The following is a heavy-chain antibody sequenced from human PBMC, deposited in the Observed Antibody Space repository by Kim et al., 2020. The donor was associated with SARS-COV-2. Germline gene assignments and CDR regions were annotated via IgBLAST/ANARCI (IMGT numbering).Heavy chain of an antibody. CDR3: ARLGRLYYDILTGYYHNDYYFDD. CDR1: GFTFSDYY. D-gene: IGHD3-9*01. Sequence: GGSLRLSCAASGFTFSDYYMSWIRQAPGKGLEWVSYISSSGSTIYYADSVKGRFTISRDNAKNSLYLQMNSLRAEDTAVYYCARLGRLYYDILTGYYHNDYYFDDWGQGTLVTVSS. CDR2: ISSSGSTI. J-gene: IGHJ4*02. V-gene: IGHV3-11*04.